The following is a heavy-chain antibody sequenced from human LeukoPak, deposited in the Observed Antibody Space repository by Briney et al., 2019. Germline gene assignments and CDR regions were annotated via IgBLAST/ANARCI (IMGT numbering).Heavy chain of an antibody. D-gene: IGHD5-12*01. CDR3: ARLNVDIVATIRYFDY. CDR1: GYSISSGYY. V-gene: IGHV4-38-2*02. Sequence: SETLSLTCTISGYSISSGYYWGWIRQPPGKGLEWIGNIYHSGSSYHNPSLKSRVTISVDTSKNQFPLKLSSVTAADTAVYYCARLNVDIVATIRYFDYWGQGTLVTVSS. CDR2: IYHSGSS. J-gene: IGHJ4*02.